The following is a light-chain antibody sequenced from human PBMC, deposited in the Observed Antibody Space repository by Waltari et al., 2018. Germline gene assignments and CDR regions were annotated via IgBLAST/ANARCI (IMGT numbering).Light chain of an antibody. J-gene: IGKJ2*01. Sequence: DIVLTQSPVTLSLSPGERATLFCGASHNVYTYLAWYQQKPGQAPRLLIYNSSHRASGVPARFSGGGSGTDFTLTISSVEPEDIAIYYCQQRNTWPPYTFGQGTKLELK. CDR3: QQRNTWPPYT. V-gene: IGKV3-11*01. CDR1: HNVYTY. CDR2: NSS.